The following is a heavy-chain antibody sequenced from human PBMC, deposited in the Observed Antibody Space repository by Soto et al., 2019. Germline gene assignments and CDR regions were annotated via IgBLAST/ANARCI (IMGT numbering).Heavy chain of an antibody. J-gene: IGHJ4*02. Sequence: GGSLRLSCAASGFTFSSYGMHWVRQAPGKGLEWVAVIWYDGSNKYYADSVKGRFTISRDNSKNTLYLQMNSLRAEDTAVYYCARAGREYSIPLRSNRLDYWGQGTLVTVSS. D-gene: IGHD6-6*01. CDR3: ARAGREYSIPLRSNRLDY. V-gene: IGHV3-33*01. CDR1: GFTFSSYG. CDR2: IWYDGSNK.